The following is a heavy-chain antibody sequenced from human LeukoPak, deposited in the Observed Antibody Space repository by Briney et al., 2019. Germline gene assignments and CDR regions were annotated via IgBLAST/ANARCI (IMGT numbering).Heavy chain of an antibody. V-gene: IGHV4-38-2*01. Sequence: SETLSLTCAVSGYSFSSGYYWGWIRQPPGKGLEWIGSIYHSGSTYYNPSLESRVTISVDTSKNQFSLKLSSVTAADTAVYHCAIGPGYGSGWYLYWGQGTLVTVSS. D-gene: IGHD6-19*01. CDR3: AIGPGYGSGWYLY. CDR1: GYSFSSGYY. J-gene: IGHJ4*02. CDR2: IYHSGST.